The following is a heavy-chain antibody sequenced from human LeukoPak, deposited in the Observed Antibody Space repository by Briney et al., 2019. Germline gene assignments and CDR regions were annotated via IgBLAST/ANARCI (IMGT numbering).Heavy chain of an antibody. V-gene: IGHV3-74*01. CDR3: ARDPRGGTLDY. CDR1: GFTFISYW. Sequence: GGSLRLSCAASGFTFISYWMHWVRQAPGKGLVWVSRINSDGSTTNYANSVKGRFTISRDNAKSTLYLQMNSLRAEDTAVYYCARDPRGGTLDYWGQGTLVTVSS. J-gene: IGHJ4*02. CDR2: INSDGSTT. D-gene: IGHD3-10*01.